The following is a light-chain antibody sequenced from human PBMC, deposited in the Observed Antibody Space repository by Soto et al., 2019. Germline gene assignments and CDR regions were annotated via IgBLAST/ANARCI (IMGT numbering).Light chain of an antibody. J-gene: IGKJ4*01. V-gene: IGKV1-17*03. CDR2: AAS. CDR3: LQHNSYPLT. Sequence: DIQMTQSPSAMSASVGDRVTITCQASQDINNYLVWFQQKPGTVPKRLIYAASSLQSGVPSRFSGSRSGTEFTLTISSLQPEDFATYYCLQHNSYPLTFGGGTKVEIK. CDR1: QDINNY.